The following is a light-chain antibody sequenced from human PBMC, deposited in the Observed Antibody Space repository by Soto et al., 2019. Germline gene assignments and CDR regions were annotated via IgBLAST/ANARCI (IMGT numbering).Light chain of an antibody. CDR1: QSISSW. CDR2: KAS. Sequence: DIQMTQSPSTLSASVGDRVTITCRASQSISSWLAWYQQKPGKAPKLLIYKASSLESGVPSRFSGSGSGTEFTLTISSLQPDDFATYYCQQYNSYSPWMFGQGTRLEIK. J-gene: IGKJ5*01. CDR3: QQYNSYSPWM. V-gene: IGKV1-5*03.